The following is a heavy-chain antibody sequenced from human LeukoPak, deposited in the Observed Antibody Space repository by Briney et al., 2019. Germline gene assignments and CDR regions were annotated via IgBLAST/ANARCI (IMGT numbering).Heavy chain of an antibody. CDR1: GYTFTSYD. CDR2: MNPNGGNT. CDR3: ARGRPYRDAFDI. J-gene: IGHJ3*02. V-gene: IGHV1-8*01. D-gene: IGHD1-26*01. Sequence: GASVKVSCKASGYTFTSYDINWVRQATGQGLEWMGWMNPNGGNTGYAQKFQGRVTMTRNTSISTAYMELSSLRSEDTAVYYCARGRPYRDAFDIWGQGTMVTVSS.